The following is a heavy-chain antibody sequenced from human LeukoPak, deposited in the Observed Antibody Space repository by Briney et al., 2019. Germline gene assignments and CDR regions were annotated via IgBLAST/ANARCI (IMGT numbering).Heavy chain of an antibody. V-gene: IGHV3-48*01. D-gene: IGHD4/OR15-4a*01. CDR1: GFTFSTYS. CDR2: ISHDGSTA. Sequence: GGSLRLSCAASGFTFSTYSMDWVRQTPGKGLEWISYISHDGSTAYYADSVKGRFTISRDNAKNSLYLQMNSLRAEDTAVYYCVRGDGATDYWGQGTLVTVSS. CDR3: VRGDGATDY. J-gene: IGHJ4*02.